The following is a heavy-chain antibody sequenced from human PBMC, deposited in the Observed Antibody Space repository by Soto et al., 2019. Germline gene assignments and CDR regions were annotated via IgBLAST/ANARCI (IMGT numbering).Heavy chain of an antibody. CDR2: ISGSGGST. CDR3: AKSGATTRGPVDY. CDR1: GFTFSSYA. Sequence: PGGSLRLSCAASGFTFSSYAMSWVRQAPGKGLEWFSAISGSGGSTYYADSVKGRFTISRDNSKNPLYLQMNSLRADDTAVYYCAKSGATTRGPVDYWGQGTLVTVSS. J-gene: IGHJ4*02. D-gene: IGHD1-26*01. V-gene: IGHV3-23*01.